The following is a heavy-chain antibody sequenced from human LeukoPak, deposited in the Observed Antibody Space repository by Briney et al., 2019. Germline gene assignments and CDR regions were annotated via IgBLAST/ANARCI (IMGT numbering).Heavy chain of an antibody. CDR1: GFTFSTYA. CDR3: ARDSDSSFEGVPFDY. CDR2: ISYDGSNK. V-gene: IGHV3-30-3*01. Sequence: PGGSLRLSCAASGFTFSTYAMSWVRQAPGKGLEWVAVISYDGSNKYYADSVKGRFTISRDNSKNTLYLQMNSLRAEDTAVYYCARDSDSSFEGVPFDYWGQGTLVTVSS. J-gene: IGHJ4*02. D-gene: IGHD3-22*01.